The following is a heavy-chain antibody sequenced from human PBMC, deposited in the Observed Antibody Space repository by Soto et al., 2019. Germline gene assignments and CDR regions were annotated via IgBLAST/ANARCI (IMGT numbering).Heavy chain of an antibody. CDR1: GGSISSGGYY. D-gene: IGHD2-15*01. J-gene: IGHJ1*01. CDR2: IYYSGST. Sequence: QVQLQESGPGLVKPSQTLSLTCTVSGGSISSGGYYWSWIRQHPWKGLEWIGYIYYSGSTYYNQSLKSRVTISVDTSKNQFSLKLSSVTAEDTAVYYCARDCSGGSCHGYFQHWGQGPLVTVSS. V-gene: IGHV4-31*03. CDR3: ARDCSGGSCHGYFQH.